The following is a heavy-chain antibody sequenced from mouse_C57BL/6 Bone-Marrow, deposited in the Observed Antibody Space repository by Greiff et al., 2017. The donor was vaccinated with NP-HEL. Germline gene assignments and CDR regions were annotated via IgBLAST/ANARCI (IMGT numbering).Heavy chain of an antibody. Sequence: QVQLKQSGAELVRPGASVTLSCKASGYTFTDYEMHWVKQTPVHGLEWIGAIDPETGGTAYNQKFKGKAILTADKSSSTAYMELRSLTSEDSAVYYCTRPSGAGFFDYWGQGTTLTVSS. V-gene: IGHV1-15*01. J-gene: IGHJ2*01. CDR2: IDPETGGT. D-gene: IGHD6-1*01. CDR1: GYTFTDYE. CDR3: TRPSGAGFFDY.